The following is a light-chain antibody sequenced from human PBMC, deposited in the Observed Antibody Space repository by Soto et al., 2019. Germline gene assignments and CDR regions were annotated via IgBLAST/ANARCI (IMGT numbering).Light chain of an antibody. V-gene: IGKV1-5*03. CDR3: QQYKSYSSWT. CDR2: KAS. CDR1: HTISSW. Sequence: DIQMTQSPSTLSASVGDRVTITCRASHTISSWLAWYHQKPGKAPKLLIYKASYLQSWVPSTFSGSGSGTEFTLTISSLQPDDFATYYCQQYKSYSSWTFGQGTKVDNK. J-gene: IGKJ1*01.